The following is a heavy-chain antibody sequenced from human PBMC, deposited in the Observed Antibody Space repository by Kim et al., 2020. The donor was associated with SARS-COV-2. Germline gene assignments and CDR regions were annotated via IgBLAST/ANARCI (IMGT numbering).Heavy chain of an antibody. V-gene: IGHV3-23*01. CDR3: AKDFLARHPPMPYDY. D-gene: IGHD2-2*01. J-gene: IGHJ4*02. Sequence: TAQGRFSGTRDKSKNTLYLQMNSLRGEDTAVYYCAKDFLARHPPMPYDYWGQGTLVAVSS.